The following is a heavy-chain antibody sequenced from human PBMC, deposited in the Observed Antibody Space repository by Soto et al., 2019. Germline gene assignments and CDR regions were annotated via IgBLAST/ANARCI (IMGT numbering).Heavy chain of an antibody. Sequence: QVQLQESGPGLVKPSETLSLTCTVSGGSISSVNYYWSWIRHLPGKGLEWIGYIYHSGSTHYNPSLQRRVTISVDTSKNQFYLKLYSMDAADTAVYYCARGGVLVWFGELQNAYGMDVWGQGTTVIVSS. CDR1: GGSISSVNYY. CDR2: IYHSGST. D-gene: IGHD3-10*01. CDR3: ARGGVLVWFGELQNAYGMDV. J-gene: IGHJ6*02. V-gene: IGHV4-31*03.